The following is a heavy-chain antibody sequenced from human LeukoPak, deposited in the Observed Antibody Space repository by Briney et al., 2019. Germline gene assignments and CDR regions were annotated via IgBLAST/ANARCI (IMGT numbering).Heavy chain of an antibody. V-gene: IGHV4-59*01. CDR1: IVSIKNYY. J-gene: IGHJ4*02. CDR2: IYYSGST. D-gene: IGHD2-2*02. Sequence: PSETLSLTCSLSIVSIKNYYWNWIRQPPGKGLEWIGYIYYSGSTNYNPSLKSRVTISVDTSKNQFSLKLSSVTAADTAVYYCARGVEQLLYYYFDYWGQGTLVTVSS. CDR3: ARGVEQLLYYYFDY.